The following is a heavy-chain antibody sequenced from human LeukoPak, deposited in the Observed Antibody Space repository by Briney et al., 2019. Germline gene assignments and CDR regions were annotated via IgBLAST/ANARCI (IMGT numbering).Heavy chain of an antibody. CDR1: GFTFDTYN. D-gene: IGHD2-21*01. Sequence: GGSPRLSCAASGFTFDTYNFNWVRQAPGKGLEWVATIRSYSSYIHYGDSVKGRFTISRDDAERSVYLQMDNVRVEDTAVYFCARYSEVYYYVDVWGTGTTVTVSS. J-gene: IGHJ6*03. CDR3: ARYSEVYYYVDV. CDR2: IRSYSSYI. V-gene: IGHV3-21*01.